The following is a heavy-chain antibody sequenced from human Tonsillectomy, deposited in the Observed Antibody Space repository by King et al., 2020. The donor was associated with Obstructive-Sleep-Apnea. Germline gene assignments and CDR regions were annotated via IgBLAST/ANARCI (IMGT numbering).Heavy chain of an antibody. J-gene: IGHJ6*02. CDR2: ISSSGSTI. CDR3: ARDDKGPNPKDIVVVPAAYYGMDV. V-gene: IGHV3-11*01. D-gene: IGHD2-2*01. CDR1: GFTFSDYY. Sequence: VQLVESGGGLVKPGGSLRLSCAASGFTFSDYYMSWIRQAPGKGLEWVSYISSSGSTIYYADSVKGRFTISRDNAKNSLYLQMNSLRAEDTAVYYCARDDKGPNPKDIVVVPAAYYGMDVWGQGTTVTVSS.